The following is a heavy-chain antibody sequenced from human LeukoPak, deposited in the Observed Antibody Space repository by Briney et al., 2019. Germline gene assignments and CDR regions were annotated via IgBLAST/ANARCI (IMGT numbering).Heavy chain of an antibody. Sequence: GGSLRLSCAASGFTFSSYSMNWVRQAPGKGLEWVSSISSSSSYIYYADSVKGRFTISRDNAKNSLYLQMNSLRAEDTAVYYCAKGFLEWTMDVWGQGTTVTVSS. V-gene: IGHV3-21*01. CDR2: ISSSSSYI. CDR3: AKGFLEWTMDV. J-gene: IGHJ6*02. CDR1: GFTFSSYS. D-gene: IGHD3-3*01.